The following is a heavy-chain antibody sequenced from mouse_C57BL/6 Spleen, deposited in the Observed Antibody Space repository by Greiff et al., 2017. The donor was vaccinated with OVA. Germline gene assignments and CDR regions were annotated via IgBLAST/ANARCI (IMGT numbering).Heavy chain of an antibody. CDR2: IDPSDSYT. CDR1: GYTFTSYW. J-gene: IGHJ1*03. V-gene: IGHV1-69*01. CDR3: ARKDPDV. Sequence: VQLQQPGAELVMPGASVKLSCKASGYTFTSYWMHWVKQRPGQGLEWIGEIDPSDSYTNYNQKFKGKSTVTVDKSSSTAYMQLSSLTSEDSAVYYCARKDPDVWGTGTTVTVSS.